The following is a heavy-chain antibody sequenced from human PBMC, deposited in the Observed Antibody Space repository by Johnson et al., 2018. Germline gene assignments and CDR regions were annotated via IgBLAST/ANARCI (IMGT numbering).Heavy chain of an antibody. Sequence: QVQLVESGGGVVQPGRSLRLSCAASGFTFSTYGMHWVRQAPGKGLEWVAVMSYDGSEKYYADSVKGRFTISRDNSKNTLYLQRTSLRAEDTAVYYCGKGGMVVTNVQDLQHWGQGTRVTGSS. J-gene: IGHJ1*01. D-gene: IGHD2-21*02. CDR2: MSYDGSEK. CDR3: GKGGMVVTNVQDLQH. CDR1: GFTFSTYG. V-gene: IGHV3-30*18.